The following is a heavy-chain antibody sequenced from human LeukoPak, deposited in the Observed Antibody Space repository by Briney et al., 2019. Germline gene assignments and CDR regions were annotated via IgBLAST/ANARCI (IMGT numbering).Heavy chain of an antibody. Sequence: SVKVSCKASGDSIGRYGITWVRQAPGQGLEWMGWISDYDGNTNYTQNDQGRVTMTTDTSTSTAYMELRSLRSDDTAVYYWARSRVRGSPHPNAFDIWGQGTKVTVSS. D-gene: IGHD3-10*01. CDR3: ARSRVRGSPHPNAFDI. J-gene: IGHJ3*02. CDR1: GDSIGRYG. V-gene: IGHV1-18*01. CDR2: ISDYDGNT.